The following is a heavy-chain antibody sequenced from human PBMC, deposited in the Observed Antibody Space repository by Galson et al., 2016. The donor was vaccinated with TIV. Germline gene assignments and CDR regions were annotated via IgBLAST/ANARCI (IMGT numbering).Heavy chain of an antibody. CDR2: IGHDGNWK. CDR3: ARDFRTGKYCDY. V-gene: IGHV3-33*01. J-gene: IGHJ4*02. D-gene: IGHD2-8*02. CDR1: GFNFGFYG. Sequence: SLRLSCAASGFNFGFYGMRWVRQAPGKGLEWVAIIGHDGNWKGYADSVKGRSTVSRDNSKNMLFLEMSSPRVEDTAVYYCARDFRTGKYCDYWGQGTLVTVSA.